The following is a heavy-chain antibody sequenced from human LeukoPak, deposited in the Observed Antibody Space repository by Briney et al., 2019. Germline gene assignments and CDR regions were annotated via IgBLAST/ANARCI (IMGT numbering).Heavy chain of an antibody. Sequence: HAGGSLRLSCAASGFTFSSYAMHWVRQAPGKGLEWVAVISYDGSNKYYADSVKGRFTISRDNSKNTLYLQMNSLRAEDTAVYYCARYFVTMVRGVPAARMAFDIWGQGTMVTVSS. CDR2: ISYDGSNK. J-gene: IGHJ3*02. D-gene: IGHD3-10*01. V-gene: IGHV3-30-3*01. CDR1: GFTFSSYA. CDR3: ARYFVTMVRGVPAARMAFDI.